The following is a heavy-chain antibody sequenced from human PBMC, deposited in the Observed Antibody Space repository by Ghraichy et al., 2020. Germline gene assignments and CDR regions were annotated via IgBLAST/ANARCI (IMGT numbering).Heavy chain of an antibody. CDR1: GFTFSSYS. CDR3: ARDSSGWFTEGYYYYMDV. J-gene: IGHJ6*03. D-gene: IGHD6-19*01. V-gene: IGHV3-21*01. CDR2: ISSSSSYI. Sequence: GGSLRLSCAASGFTFSSYSMNWVRQAPGKGLEWVSSISSSSSYIYYADSVKGRFTISRDNAKNSLYLQMNSLRAEDTAVYYCARDSSGWFTEGYYYYMDVWGKGTTVTVSS.